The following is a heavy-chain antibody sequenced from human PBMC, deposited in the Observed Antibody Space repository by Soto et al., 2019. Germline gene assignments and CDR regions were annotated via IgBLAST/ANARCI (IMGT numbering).Heavy chain of an antibody. V-gene: IGHV3-74*01. CDR2: IDPDGTT. CDR1: GFIFSNYW. J-gene: IGHJ4*02. CDR3: VRDSHGDY. Sequence: EVQLVESGGGLVQPGGSLRLSCAGSGFIFSNYWMHWVRQAPGKGLEWVSRIDPDGTTDYADSVRGRFNISRDNAENTLYLQMHSLRPEDTAVYYCVRDSHGDYWGQGTLVTVSS.